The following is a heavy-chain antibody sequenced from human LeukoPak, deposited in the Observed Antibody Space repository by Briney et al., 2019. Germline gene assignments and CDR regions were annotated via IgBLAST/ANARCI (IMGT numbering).Heavy chain of an antibody. CDR2: IYYSGCT. Sequence: SETLSLTCIVSGGSISSSSYYWGWIRQPPGRGLEWLGSIYYSGCTYYNPSLKSRVTLSVDTAKNQFSLKLSSVTAADTAVYYCARDRGSGSFDLDYWGQGTLVTVSS. D-gene: IGHD3-10*01. V-gene: IGHV4-39*07. CDR3: ARDRGSGSFDLDY. CDR1: GGSISSSSYY. J-gene: IGHJ4*02.